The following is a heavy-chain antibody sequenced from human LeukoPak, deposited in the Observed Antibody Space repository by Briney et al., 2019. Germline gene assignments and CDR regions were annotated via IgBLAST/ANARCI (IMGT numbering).Heavy chain of an antibody. CDR2: IYHSGST. CDR3: ARQYSSSWWVGVDYYMDV. J-gene: IGHJ6*03. CDR1: GYSISSGYS. V-gene: IGHV4-38-2*02. Sequence: PSETLSLTCTVSGYSISSGYSWGWIRQPPGKGLEWIGSIYHSGSTYYNPSLKSRVTISVDTSKNQFSLKLSAVTAADTAVYYCARQYSSSWWVGVDYYMDVWGKGTTVTVSS. D-gene: IGHD6-13*01.